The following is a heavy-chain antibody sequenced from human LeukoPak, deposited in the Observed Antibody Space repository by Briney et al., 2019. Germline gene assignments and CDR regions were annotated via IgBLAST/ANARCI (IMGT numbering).Heavy chain of an antibody. D-gene: IGHD2-21*02. Sequence: GASVKVSCKASGYTFTSYGIGWVRQAPGQGLEWMGWISAYNGNTNYAQKLQGRVTMTTDTSTSTAYMELRSLRSDDTAVYYCARDHRHCGGDCYSPYYFDYWGQGTLVTVSS. CDR2: ISAYNGNT. CDR3: ARDHRHCGGDCYSPYYFDY. J-gene: IGHJ4*02. CDR1: GYTFTSYG. V-gene: IGHV1-18*01.